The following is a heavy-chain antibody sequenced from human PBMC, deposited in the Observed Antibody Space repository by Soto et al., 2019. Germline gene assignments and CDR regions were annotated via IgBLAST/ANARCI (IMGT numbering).Heavy chain of an antibody. J-gene: IGHJ6*02. Sequence: GGSLRLSCTASGFTFSSYWMSWVRQAPGKGLEWVANLKQDGSEKYYVDSVKGRFTISRDNAKNSLYLQMNSLRAEDTAVYYCARDTMVRGPYGMDVWGQGTTVTVSS. CDR2: LKQDGSEK. CDR3: ARDTMVRGPYGMDV. CDR1: GFTFSSYW. D-gene: IGHD3-10*01. V-gene: IGHV3-7*03.